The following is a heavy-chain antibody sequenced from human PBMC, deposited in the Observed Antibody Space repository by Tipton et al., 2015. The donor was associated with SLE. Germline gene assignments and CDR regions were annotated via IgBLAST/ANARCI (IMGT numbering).Heavy chain of an antibody. Sequence: TLSLTCSVSAGSISSHYWSWIRQSPGKGLEWIGYIFYTGTTNYNPSLQSRVTISIDTSKNQFSLNLRSVTAADTAMYYCAKGDDFWSGYPANCFDRWGQGTLVTVSS. V-gene: IGHV4-59*11. CDR1: AGSISSHY. J-gene: IGHJ5*02. D-gene: IGHD3-3*01. CDR2: IFYTGTT. CDR3: AKGDDFWSGYPANCFDR.